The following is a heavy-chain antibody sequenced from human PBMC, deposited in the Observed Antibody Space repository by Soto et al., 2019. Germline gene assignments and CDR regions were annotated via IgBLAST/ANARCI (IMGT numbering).Heavy chain of an antibody. J-gene: IGHJ6*02. CDR2: IYPGDSDT. Sequence: GESLKISCKISGYRFSSFWIAWVRQKPGKGLEWMGIIYPGDSDTRYSPSFQGQVTISADKSISTAYLQWSSLKASDTAMYYCARKNHYYYYYGMDVWGQGTTVTVSS. V-gene: IGHV5-51*01. CDR1: GYRFSSFW. CDR3: ARKNHYYYYYGMDV.